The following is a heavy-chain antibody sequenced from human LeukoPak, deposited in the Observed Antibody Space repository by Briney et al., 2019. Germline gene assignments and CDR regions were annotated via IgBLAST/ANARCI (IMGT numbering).Heavy chain of an antibody. V-gene: IGHV3-11*06. Sequence: GGSLRLSCAASGFTFSDYYMSWIRQAPGKGLEWVSSISSSSSYIYYADSVKGRFTISRDNAKNSLYLQMNSLRAEDTAVYYCARAPPYYGSGRGAFDIWGQGTMVTVSS. CDR1: GFTFSDYY. CDR3: ARAPPYYGSGRGAFDI. CDR2: ISSSSSYI. J-gene: IGHJ3*02. D-gene: IGHD3-10*01.